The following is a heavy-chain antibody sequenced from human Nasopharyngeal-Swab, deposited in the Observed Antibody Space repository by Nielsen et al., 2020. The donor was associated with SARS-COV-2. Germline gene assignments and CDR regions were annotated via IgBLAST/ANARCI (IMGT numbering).Heavy chain of an antibody. Sequence: SGPTLVKPTQTSTLTCTFSGFSLSTSGMWVSWIRQPPGKALEWPARIDWDDDKYYSTSLKTRLTISKDTSKNQVVLTMTNMDPVDTATYYCARTRVGATVGGLDYWGQGTLVTVSS. CDR3: ARTRVGATVGGLDY. CDR2: IDWDDDK. J-gene: IGHJ4*02. V-gene: IGHV2-70*11. D-gene: IGHD1-26*01. CDR1: GFSLSTSGMW.